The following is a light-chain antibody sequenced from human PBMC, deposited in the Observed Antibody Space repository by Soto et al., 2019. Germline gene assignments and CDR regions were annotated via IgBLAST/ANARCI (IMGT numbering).Light chain of an antibody. CDR1: SSDVGSYNL. V-gene: IGLV2-23*02. Sequence: QSALTQPASVSGSPGQSITISYTGTSSDVGSYNLVSWYQQHPGKAPKLTIYEVSKRPSGVSNRFSGSKSGNTASLTISGLQAEDEADYYCCSYAGSSTYVFGTGTKLTVL. J-gene: IGLJ1*01. CDR3: CSYAGSSTYV. CDR2: EVS.